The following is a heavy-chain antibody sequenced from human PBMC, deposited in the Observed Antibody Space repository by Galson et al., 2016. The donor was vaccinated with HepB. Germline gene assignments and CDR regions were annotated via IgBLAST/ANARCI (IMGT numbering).Heavy chain of an antibody. CDR3: ARDPAGAVAGSSHWLDP. CDR1: GYSFSSFG. V-gene: IGHV1-18*01. Sequence: SVKVSCKASGYSFSSFGMSWVRQAPGQGLEWLAWVNAFTGNTTYAQQVEGRASVTTGTSTSTVYLDLRSLGNDDTAVYYCARDPAGAVAGSSHWLDPWGQGTLVTVSS. J-gene: IGHJ5*02. D-gene: IGHD6-19*01. CDR2: VNAFTGNT.